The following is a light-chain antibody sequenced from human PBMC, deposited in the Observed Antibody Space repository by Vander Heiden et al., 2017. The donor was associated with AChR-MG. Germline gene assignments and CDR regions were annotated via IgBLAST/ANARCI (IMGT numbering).Light chain of an antibody. CDR2: RNN. Sequence: QSVLTQPPSASGPPGPRVTISCSGSSSNIGSNYVYWYQQLPGTAPKLLIYRNNQRPSGVPDRFSGSKSGTSASLAISGLRSEDEADFYCAAWDDRLSGYVFGTGTKVTVL. V-gene: IGLV1-47*01. J-gene: IGLJ1*01. CDR3: AAWDDRLSGYV. CDR1: SSNIGSNY.